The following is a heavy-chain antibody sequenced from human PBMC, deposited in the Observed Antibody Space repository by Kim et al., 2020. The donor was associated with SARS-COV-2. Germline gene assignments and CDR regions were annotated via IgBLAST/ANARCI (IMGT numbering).Heavy chain of an antibody. J-gene: IGHJ4*02. CDR3: ARDYNGDYYFDY. CDR1: GFTFSSYS. D-gene: IGHD4-17*01. Sequence: GGSLRLSCAASGFTFSSYSMNWVRQAPGKGLEWVSSISSSSSYIYYADSVKGRFTISRDNAKNSLYLQMNSLRAEDTAVYYCARDYNGDYYFDYWGQGTLVTVSS. CDR2: ISSSSSYI. V-gene: IGHV3-21*01.